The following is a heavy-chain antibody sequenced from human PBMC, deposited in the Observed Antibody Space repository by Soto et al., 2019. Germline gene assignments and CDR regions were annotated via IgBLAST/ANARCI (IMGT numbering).Heavy chain of an antibody. Sequence: SETLSLTCTVSGGSISSYYGSWIRQPPGKGLEWIGYIYYSGSTNYNPSLKSRVTISVDTSKNQFSLKLSSVTAADTAVYYCARTYYYYYYMDVWGKGTTVTVS. CDR2: IYYSGST. V-gene: IGHV4-59*08. CDR3: ARTYYYYYYMDV. J-gene: IGHJ6*03. CDR1: GGSISSYY.